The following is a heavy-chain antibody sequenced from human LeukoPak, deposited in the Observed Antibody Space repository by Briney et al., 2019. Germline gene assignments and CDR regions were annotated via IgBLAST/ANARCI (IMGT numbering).Heavy chain of an antibody. J-gene: IGHJ4*02. D-gene: IGHD3-10*01. V-gene: IGHV4-59*08. CDR3: ATFIHDLKLGSGFDY. CDR1: GGSISSYY. CDR2: IYYSGST. Sequence: SETLSLTCTVSGGSISSYYWSWIWQPPGKGLEWIGYIYYSGSTNYNPSLKSRVTISVDTSKNQFSLKLSSVTAADTAVYYCATFIHDLKLGSGFDYWGQGTLVTVSS.